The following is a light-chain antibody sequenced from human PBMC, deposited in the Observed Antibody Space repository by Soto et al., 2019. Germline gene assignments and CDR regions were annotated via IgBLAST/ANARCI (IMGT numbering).Light chain of an antibody. CDR1: QSISGR. J-gene: IGKJ1*01. Sequence: DIQMTQSPFTLSASVGDRVTITCRASQSISGRLAWYQQKPGIAPKPLIFDASTLQSGVPSRFSGSGSGTEFTLTISSLQPDDFATYYCHQYNSYPWTFGQGTKVEIK. CDR3: HQYNSYPWT. V-gene: IGKV1-5*01. CDR2: DAS.